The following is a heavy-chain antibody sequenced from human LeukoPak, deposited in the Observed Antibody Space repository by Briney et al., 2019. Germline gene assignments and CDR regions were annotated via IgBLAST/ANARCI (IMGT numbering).Heavy chain of an antibody. Sequence: SETLSLTCTVSGGSISSYYWSWIRQPPGKGLEWIGYIYYSGSTNYNPSLKSRVTISVDTSKNQFSLKLSSVTAAGTAVYYCARDGSGSYFVGIWEDWGQGTLFTVSS. CDR1: GGSISSYY. CDR3: ARDGSGSYFVGIWED. D-gene: IGHD3-10*01. CDR2: IYYSGST. V-gene: IGHV4-59*01. J-gene: IGHJ4*02.